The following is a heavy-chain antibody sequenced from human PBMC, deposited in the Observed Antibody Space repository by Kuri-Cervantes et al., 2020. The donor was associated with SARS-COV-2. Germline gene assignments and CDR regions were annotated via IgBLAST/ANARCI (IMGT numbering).Heavy chain of an antibody. CDR3: ARDPIRGYCSSNSCLPRGVWFDP. CDR1: GFTFSSYS. Sequence: GGSLRLSCAASGFTFSSYSMNWVRQAPGKGLEWVSSISSSSSYIYYADSVKGRFTISRDNAKNSLYLQMNSLKAEDTAVYYCARDPIRGYCSSNSCLPRGVWFDPWGQGTLVTVSS. J-gene: IGHJ5*02. CDR2: ISSSSSYI. D-gene: IGHD2-2*01. V-gene: IGHV3-21*01.